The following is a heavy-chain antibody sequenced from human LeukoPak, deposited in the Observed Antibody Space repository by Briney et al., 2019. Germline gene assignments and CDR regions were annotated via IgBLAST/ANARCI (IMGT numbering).Heavy chain of an antibody. J-gene: IGHJ4*02. D-gene: IGHD1-26*01. Sequence: GASVKVSCKASGYTLTSYDITWVRQATGQGLEWMGWMNPNSGNTGYAQKFQGRVTMTRNTSISTAYMELSSLRSEDTAVYCCARDDWSYSFDYWGQGTLVTVSS. V-gene: IGHV1-8*01. CDR3: ARDDWSYSFDY. CDR2: MNPNSGNT. CDR1: GYTLTSYD.